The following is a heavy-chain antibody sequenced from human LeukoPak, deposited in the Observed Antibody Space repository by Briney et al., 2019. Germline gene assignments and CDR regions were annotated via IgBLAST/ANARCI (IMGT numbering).Heavy chain of an antibody. CDR1: GGTFSSYA. D-gene: IGHD3-10*01. CDR2: IIPIFGTA. CDR3: ARESTAGNYYYGMDV. J-gene: IGHJ6*02. V-gene: IGHV1-69*13. Sequence: SVKVSCKASGGTFSSYAISWVRQAPGQGLGWMGGIIPIFGTANYAQKFQGRVTITADESTSTAYMELSSLRSEDTAVYYCARESTAGNYYYGMDVWGQGTTVTVSS.